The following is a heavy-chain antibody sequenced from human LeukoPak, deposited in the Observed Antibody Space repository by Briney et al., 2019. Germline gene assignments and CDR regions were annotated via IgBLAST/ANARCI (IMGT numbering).Heavy chain of an antibody. D-gene: IGHD1-14*01. J-gene: IGHJ3*02. CDR3: STGSEHAFDI. CDR1: GFTFSSYS. Sequence: PGGSLRLSCAASGFTFSSYSMHWVRQVPGKGLVWVSRINSDGSSTSYADSVKGRFTISRDNAKNTLYVQMNSLRAEDTAVYYCSTGSEHAFDIWGRGTMVTVSS. CDR2: INSDGSST. V-gene: IGHV3-74*01.